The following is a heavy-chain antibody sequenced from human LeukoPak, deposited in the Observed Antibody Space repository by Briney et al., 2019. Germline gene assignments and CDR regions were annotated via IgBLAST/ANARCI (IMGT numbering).Heavy chain of an antibody. J-gene: IGHJ3*02. CDR2: ISRSSSNI. CDR3: ARQLAYCGGDCFGGAFDI. Sequence: GGSLRLSCAASGFTFSSHSMNWVRQAPGKGLEWVSSISRSSSNIYYADSVKGRFTISRDNAKNSLYLQMNSLRAEDTAVYYCARQLAYCGGDCFGGAFDIWGQGTMVTVSS. CDR1: GFTFSSHS. V-gene: IGHV3-21*01. D-gene: IGHD2-21*02.